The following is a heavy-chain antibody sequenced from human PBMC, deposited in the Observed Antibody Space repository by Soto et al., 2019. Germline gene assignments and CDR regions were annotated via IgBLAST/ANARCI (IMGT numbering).Heavy chain of an antibody. V-gene: IGHV3-30*04. Sequence: QVQLMESGGGVVQPGRSLRLSCAASGFSISRSAMNWVRQAPGQGQEWVAVIAFDGSNRWYADSAKGRFTISRDKSKNTRYVQMSSMRGEDTAVYFCACDLQPDSDNGNCCSPWGQGTLVTVSS. CDR3: ACDLQPDSDNGNCCSP. CDR2: IAFDGSNR. J-gene: IGHJ5*02. CDR1: GFSISRSA. D-gene: IGHD1-1*01.